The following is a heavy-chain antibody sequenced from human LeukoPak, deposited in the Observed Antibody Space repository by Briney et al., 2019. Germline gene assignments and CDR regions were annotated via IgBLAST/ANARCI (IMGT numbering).Heavy chain of an antibody. V-gene: IGHV2-70*11. J-gene: IGHJ6*03. Sequence: SGPALVKPTQTLTLTCTFSGFSLSTSGMCVSWIRQPPGKALEWLARIDWDDDKYYSTSLKTRLTISKDTSKNQVVLTMTNMDPVDTATYYCARIRAVGTAMDSYYYYYMDVWGKGTTVTVSS. CDR3: ARIRAVGTAMDSYYYYYMDV. CDR2: IDWDDDK. CDR1: GFSLSTSGMC. D-gene: IGHD5-18*01.